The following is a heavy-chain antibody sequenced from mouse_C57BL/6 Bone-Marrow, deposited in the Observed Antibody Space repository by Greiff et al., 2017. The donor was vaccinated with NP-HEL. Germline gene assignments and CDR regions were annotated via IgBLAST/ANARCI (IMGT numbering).Heavy chain of an antibody. Sequence: VKLQESGAELVKPGASVKMSCKASGYTFTSYWITWVKQRPGQGLEWIGDIYPGSGSTNYNEKFKSKATLTVDTSSSTAYMQLSSLTSEDSAVYYCARSPMDYERYFDVWGTGTTVTVSS. CDR3: ARSPMDYERYFDV. V-gene: IGHV1-55*01. D-gene: IGHD1-1*01. J-gene: IGHJ1*03. CDR1: GYTFTSYW. CDR2: IYPGSGST.